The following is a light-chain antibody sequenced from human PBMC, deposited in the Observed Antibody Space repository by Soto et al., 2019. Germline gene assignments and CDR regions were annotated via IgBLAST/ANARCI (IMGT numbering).Light chain of an antibody. J-gene: IGKJ1*01. CDR3: QQYGRT. CDR2: GAS. CDR1: QSVSSNY. V-gene: IGKV3-20*01. Sequence: EIVLTQSPGTLSLSPGERATLSCRASQSVSSNYLAWYQQKPGQAPRLLIYGASSRATVIPDRFSGSGSGTDFTLTISRLEPEDLAVYYCQQYGRTFGQGTKVEIK.